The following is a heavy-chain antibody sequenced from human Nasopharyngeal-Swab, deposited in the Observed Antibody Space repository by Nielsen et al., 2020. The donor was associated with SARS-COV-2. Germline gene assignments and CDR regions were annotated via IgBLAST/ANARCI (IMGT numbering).Heavy chain of an antibody. Sequence: GESLKISCAASGFTFRSYDMHWVRQGTGKGLERVSAIGNAGDTYYPGSVKGRFTISRENAKNSLYLQMNSLRAEDTAVYYCARARYWLAASGPFFDYWGQGTLVTVSS. CDR2: IGNAGDT. CDR1: GFTFRSYD. D-gene: IGHD6-13*01. J-gene: IGHJ4*02. V-gene: IGHV3-13*01. CDR3: ARARYWLAASGPFFDY.